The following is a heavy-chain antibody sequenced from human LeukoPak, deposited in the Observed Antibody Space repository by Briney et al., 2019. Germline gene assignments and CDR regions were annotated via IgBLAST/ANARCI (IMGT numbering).Heavy chain of an antibody. CDR3: AGGENGDSVFFFDY. CDR2: IYYSGST. D-gene: IGHD4-17*01. J-gene: IGHJ4*02. CDR1: GGSISSYY. V-gene: IGHV4-59*01. Sequence: SETLSLTCTVSGGSISSYYWSWIRQPPGKGLEWIGYIYYSGSTNYNPSLKSRVTISVDTSKNQFSLKLSSVTAADTAVYYCAGGENGDSVFFFDYWGQGTLVTVSS.